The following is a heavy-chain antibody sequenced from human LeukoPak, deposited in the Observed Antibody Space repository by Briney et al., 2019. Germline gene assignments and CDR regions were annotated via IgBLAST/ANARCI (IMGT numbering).Heavy chain of an antibody. CDR1: GFIFSNDA. D-gene: IGHD3-10*01. V-gene: IGHV3-21*01. Sequence: KTGGSLRLSCAASGFIFSNDAMHWVRQAPGKGLEWVSSISSSSSYIYYADSVKGRFTISRDNAKNSLYLQMNSLRAEDTAVYYCARDQVGLWFGPASHDYWGQGTLVTVSS. J-gene: IGHJ4*02. CDR2: ISSSSSYI. CDR3: ARDQVGLWFGPASHDY.